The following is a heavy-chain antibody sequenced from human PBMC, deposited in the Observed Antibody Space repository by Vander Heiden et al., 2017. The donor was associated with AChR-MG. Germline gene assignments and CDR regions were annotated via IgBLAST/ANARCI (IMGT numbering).Heavy chain of an antibody. CDR3: ARSLFSGTNWFDP. V-gene: IGHV1-2*06. J-gene: IGHJ5*02. CDR2: INPNSGVT. Sequence: QVQLVQSGAEVKNPGASVKVSCKASGYTFTGYYMYWVRQTPAQGLEWMGRINPNSGVTNYAQKFQGRVAMTRDTSISTAYMELSRLRSDDTAVYYCARSLFSGTNWFDPWGQGTLVTVSS. CDR1: GYTFTGYY. D-gene: IGHD1-1*01.